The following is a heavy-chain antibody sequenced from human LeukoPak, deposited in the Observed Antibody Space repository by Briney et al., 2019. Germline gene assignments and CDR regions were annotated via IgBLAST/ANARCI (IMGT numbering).Heavy chain of an antibody. J-gene: IGHJ4*02. D-gene: IGHD2-21*02. V-gene: IGHV5-51*01. CDR1: GYSFTSCW. CDR3: ARGQVQCGGDCSTIDY. Sequence: GESLKISCKGSGYSFTSCWIGWVRQMPGKGLEWMGIIYPGDSDTRYSPSFQGQVTISPDKSICTAYLQWSSLKASDTAMYYCARGQVQCGGDCSTIDYWGQGTLVTVS. CDR2: IYPGDSDT.